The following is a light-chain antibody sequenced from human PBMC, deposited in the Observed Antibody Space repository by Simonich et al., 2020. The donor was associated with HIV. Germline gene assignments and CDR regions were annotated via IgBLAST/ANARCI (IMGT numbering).Light chain of an antibody. J-gene: IGLJ3*02. CDR1: SGYSDYK. V-gene: IGLV9-49*01. Sequence: QPVLTQPPSASASLGASVTLTCTLSSGYSDYKVDWYQQSPGKGPRFVMRVGTGGIVDSKGVATPDRHSGLSSGLNRYLTIKNMQEEDESDYHCGADHGSGSNFVWVFGGGTKLTVL. CDR2: VGTGGIVD. CDR3: GADHGSGSNFVWV.